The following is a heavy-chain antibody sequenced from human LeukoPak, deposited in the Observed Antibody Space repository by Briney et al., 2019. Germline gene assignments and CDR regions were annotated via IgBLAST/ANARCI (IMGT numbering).Heavy chain of an antibody. CDR3: ARDYYDSSGFNWFDP. CDR2: IYYSGST. Sequence: PSETLSLTCTVSGGSISSSSYYWGWIRQPPGKGLEWIGSIYYSGSTYYNPSLKSRVTISVDTSKNQFSLKLSSVTAADTAVYYCARDYYDSSGFNWFDPWGQGTLVTVSS. CDR1: GGSISSSSYY. J-gene: IGHJ5*02. D-gene: IGHD3-22*01. V-gene: IGHV4-39*07.